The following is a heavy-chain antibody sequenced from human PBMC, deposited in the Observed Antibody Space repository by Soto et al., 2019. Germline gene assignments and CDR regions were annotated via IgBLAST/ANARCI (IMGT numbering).Heavy chain of an antibody. V-gene: IGHV3-23*01. J-gene: IGHJ4*02. CDR2: ISVNGGKT. CDR1: GFTFSTHA. D-gene: IGHD5-12*01. Sequence: GGSLRLSCAASGFTFSTHAMNWVRQAPGKGLEWVSAISVNGGKTYYADSVKGRFTISRENVKNTVSLQMNSLRGEDTAIYYCANRLGNTFDYWGQGTLVTVSS. CDR3: ANRLGNTFDY.